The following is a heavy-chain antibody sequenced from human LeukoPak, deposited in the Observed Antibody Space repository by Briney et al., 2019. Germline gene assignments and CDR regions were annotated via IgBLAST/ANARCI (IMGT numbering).Heavy chain of an antibody. V-gene: IGHV4-4*07. CDR3: ARLEFYDSTGYSPGHYMDV. CDR2: LYPGVGT. Sequence: SETLSLTCTVPGGPIFSYYWSWIRQTAGKGLEWIGRLYPGVGTDYNPSLKSRVTMSVDTSKKQFALKLSAVTAADTAVYYCARLEFYDSTGYSPGHYMDVWGKGTTVTVSS. J-gene: IGHJ6*03. D-gene: IGHD3-22*01. CDR1: GGPIFSYY.